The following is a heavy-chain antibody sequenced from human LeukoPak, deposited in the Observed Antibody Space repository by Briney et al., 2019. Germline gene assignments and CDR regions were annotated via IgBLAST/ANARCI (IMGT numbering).Heavy chain of an antibody. CDR3: AKDAVYGSGTYYNDY. CDR2: ISGSGAST. J-gene: IGHJ4*02. CDR1: GFTFSSYA. Sequence: GGSLRLSCAASGFTFSSYAMSWFRQAPGKGLEWVSGISGSGASTYYAVSVKGRFTISRDNSENTLYLQMNSLRAEDTAIYYCAKDAVYGSGTYYNDYWGQGTLVTVSS. D-gene: IGHD3-10*01. V-gene: IGHV3-23*01.